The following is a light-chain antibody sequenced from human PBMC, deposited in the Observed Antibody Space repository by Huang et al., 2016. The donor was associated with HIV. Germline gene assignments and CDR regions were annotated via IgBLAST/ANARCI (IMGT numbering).Light chain of an antibody. J-gene: IGKJ1*01. V-gene: IGKV3-20*01. Sequence: EIVLTQSPGTLSLSPGEGATVSCRANESVRSTYLAWYRQSGGQAPRLLIYGASNRATGIPDRFSGRGSGTDFTLTISRLEPEDCAVYYCQQYGTSPWTFGQGTKVEIK. CDR3: QQYGTSPWT. CDR2: GAS. CDR1: ESVRSTY.